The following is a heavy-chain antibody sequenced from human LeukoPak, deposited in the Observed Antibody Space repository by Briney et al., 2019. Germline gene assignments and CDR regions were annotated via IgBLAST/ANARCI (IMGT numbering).Heavy chain of an antibody. D-gene: IGHD2-15*01. CDR2: IYHSGST. Sequence: PSGTLSLTCAVSGGSISSSNWWSWVRRPPGKGLEWIGEIYHSGSTNYNPSLKSRVTISVDKSKNQFSLKLSSVTAADTAVYYCARGLAYCSGGSCPRAFWFDPWGQGTLVTVSS. V-gene: IGHV4-4*02. CDR1: GGSISSSNW. CDR3: ARGLAYCSGGSCPRAFWFDP. J-gene: IGHJ5*02.